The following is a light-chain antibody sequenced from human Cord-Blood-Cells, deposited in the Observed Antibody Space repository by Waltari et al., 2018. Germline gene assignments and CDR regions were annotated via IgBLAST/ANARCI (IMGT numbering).Light chain of an antibody. J-gene: IGKJ3*01. CDR3: LQRSNWPPDLT. CDR2: YAA. Sequence: IVLTHSPATLSLSPWERATLSCRASQSVSSYLAWYQQKPCQAHRLLSYYAANGATGIPARFSGSGSGTDFTLTISSLEPEDFAVYYCLQRSNWPPDLTFGPRTKLDIK. CDR1: QSVSSY. V-gene: IGKV3-11*01.